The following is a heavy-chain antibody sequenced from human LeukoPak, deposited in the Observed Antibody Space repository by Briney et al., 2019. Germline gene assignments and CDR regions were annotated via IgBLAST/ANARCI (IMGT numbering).Heavy chain of an antibody. CDR1: GSRFDAYA. V-gene: IGHV3-43*02. Sequence: PGGSLRLFCAASGSRFDAYAMHWVRQAPGKGLEWVSLISGGVGRTYYADSVKGRFTISRDNSKNSLYLQMNSLRTDDTALYYCAKDRIRGSYHPFDYWGQGTLVTVSS. CDR2: ISGGVGRT. J-gene: IGHJ4*02. CDR3: AKDRIRGSYHPFDY. D-gene: IGHD3-16*02.